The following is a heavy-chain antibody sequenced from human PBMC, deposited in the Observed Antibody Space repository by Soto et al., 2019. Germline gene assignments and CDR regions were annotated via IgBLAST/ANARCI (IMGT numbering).Heavy chain of an antibody. CDR3: ARQVVVTSYYFDY. Sequence: SETLSLTCVVSGDFMNSADYSWAWIRQPPGKGLEWIGYIHHSGNTYSNPALRSRLTMSVDRSKNQFSLKLSSVTATDTAIYYCARQVVVTSYYFDYWGPGTLVTVS. J-gene: IGHJ4*02. V-gene: IGHV4-30-2*01. CDR1: GDFMNSADYS. D-gene: IGHD3-22*01. CDR2: IHHSGNT.